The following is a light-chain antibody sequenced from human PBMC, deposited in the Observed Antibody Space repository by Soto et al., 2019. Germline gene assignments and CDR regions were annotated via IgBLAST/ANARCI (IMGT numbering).Light chain of an antibody. J-gene: IGKJ4*01. CDR1: QSVRNI. Sequence: EIVVTQSPATLSVSPGERATLSCRASQSVRNILGWYQQKPGQAPRLLIYATSNRATGIPARFSGSGSGTDLTLTISSLQSEDFAVYYCQQYGAWPLTFGGGAKVEIE. V-gene: IGKV3D-15*01. CDR3: QQYGAWPLT. CDR2: ATS.